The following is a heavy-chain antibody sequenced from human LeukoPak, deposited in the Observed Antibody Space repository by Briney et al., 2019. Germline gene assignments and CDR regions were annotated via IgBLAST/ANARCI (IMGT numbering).Heavy chain of an antibody. J-gene: IGHJ3*02. D-gene: IGHD3-22*01. V-gene: IGHV1-69*13. Sequence: SVKVSCKASGGTFSSYAISWVRRAPGQGLEWMGGIIPIFGTANYAQKFQGRVTITADESTSTAYMELSSLRSEDTAVYYCARGDYYDSSGYRSDAFDIWGQGTMVTVSS. CDR3: ARGDYYDSSGYRSDAFDI. CDR1: GGTFSSYA. CDR2: IIPIFGTA.